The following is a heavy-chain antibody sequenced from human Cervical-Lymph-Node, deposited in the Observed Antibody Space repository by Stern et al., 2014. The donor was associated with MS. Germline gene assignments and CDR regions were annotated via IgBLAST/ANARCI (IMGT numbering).Heavy chain of an antibody. V-gene: IGHV1-18*01. CDR2: ISAYNGNT. Sequence: QVQLVQSGAEVKKPGASVKVSCKASGYTFTSYGISWVRQAPGQGLEWMGWISAYNGNTNYAQKLQGRVTMTTDTSTSTAYMELRSLRSDDTAVYYCARSRLGYYGSGSYYNVLDYWGQGTLVTVSS. D-gene: IGHD3-10*01. J-gene: IGHJ4*02. CDR1: GYTFTSYG. CDR3: ARSRLGYYGSGSYYNVLDY.